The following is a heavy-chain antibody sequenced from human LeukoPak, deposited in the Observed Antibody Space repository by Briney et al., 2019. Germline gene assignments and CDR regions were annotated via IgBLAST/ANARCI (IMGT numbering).Heavy chain of an antibody. Sequence: GGSLRLSCAASGFTFSSYSMNWVRQAPGKGLEWVSSISSSSSYIYYADSVKGRFTISRDNAKNSLYLQMNSLRAEDTAVYYCTRDPSEASHPYYFDYWGQGTLVTVSS. V-gene: IGHV3-21*01. CDR3: TRDPSEASHPYYFDY. D-gene: IGHD6-25*01. CDR2: ISSSSSYI. CDR1: GFTFSSYS. J-gene: IGHJ4*02.